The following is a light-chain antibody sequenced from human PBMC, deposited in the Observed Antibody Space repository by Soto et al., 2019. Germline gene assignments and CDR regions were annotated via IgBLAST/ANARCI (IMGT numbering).Light chain of an antibody. V-gene: IGKV3-11*01. Sequence: IVLIQSPATLSVSPGERATLSCRASQNISNYLIWYQQKPGQAPRLLIYDVSNRATDIPARFSGSGSGTDFTLTISSLAPDDFAIYYCHQRQSWPRTFGQGTKVDIK. J-gene: IGKJ1*01. CDR1: QNISNY. CDR2: DVS. CDR3: HQRQSWPRT.